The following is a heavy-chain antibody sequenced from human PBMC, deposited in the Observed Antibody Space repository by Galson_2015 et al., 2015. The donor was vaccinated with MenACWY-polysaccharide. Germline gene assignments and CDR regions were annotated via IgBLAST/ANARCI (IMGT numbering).Heavy chain of an antibody. CDR3: ARGGKDCYDSSGDLNWFDP. Sequence: SVKVSCKASGYSFCSYDINWVRQTPGQGLEWMGWMNPNSGTTGYAQKFQGRVTITRNTSISIAYMELSSLRSEDTAVYYCARGGKDCYDSSGDLNWFDPWGQGTLVTVSS. V-gene: IGHV1-8*03. CDR2: MNPNSGTT. J-gene: IGHJ5*02. CDR1: GYSFCSYD. D-gene: IGHD3-22*01.